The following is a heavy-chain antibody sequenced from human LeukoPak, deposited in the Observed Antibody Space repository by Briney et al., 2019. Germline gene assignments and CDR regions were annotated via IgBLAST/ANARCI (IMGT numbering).Heavy chain of an antibody. CDR2: MNPNSGNT. CDR1: GYTFTSYV. D-gene: IGHD3-10*01. Sequence: EASVKVSCKASGYTFTSYVINWVRQATGQGLEWMGWMNPNSGNTGYAQKFQGRVTMTRNTSISTAYMELSSLRSEDTAVYYCARGLGVLYAFDIWGQGTMVTVSS. CDR3: ARGLGVLYAFDI. V-gene: IGHV1-8*01. J-gene: IGHJ3*02.